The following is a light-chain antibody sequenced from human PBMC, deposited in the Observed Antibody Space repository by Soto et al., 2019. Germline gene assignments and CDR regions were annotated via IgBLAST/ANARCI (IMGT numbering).Light chain of an antibody. V-gene: IGKV3-20*01. Sequence: EIVLTQSPGTLSLSPGERATLSCRASQSVSSSYLAWYQQKPGQAPRLLIYGASSRATCIPDRFSGSGSATDFTLTISRLEPEDFAVYYCQQYGSSPTFGQGTKVEIK. CDR2: GAS. J-gene: IGKJ1*01. CDR3: QQYGSSPT. CDR1: QSVSSSY.